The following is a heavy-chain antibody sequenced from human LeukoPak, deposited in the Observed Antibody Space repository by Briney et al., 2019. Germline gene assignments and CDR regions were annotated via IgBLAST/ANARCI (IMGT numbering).Heavy chain of an antibody. CDR2: ISGSSGRT. D-gene: IGHD3-10*01. CDR3: ARDDAADGGYLDH. Sequence: GGSLRLSCAASEFTFSSYAMSWVRQAPGKGLEWVSRISGSSGRTNYTDSVTGRFTISRDNSKNMVYLQMNSLRAEDTAIYYCARDDAADGGYLDHWGQGTLVTVSS. V-gene: IGHV3-23*01. CDR1: EFTFSSYA. J-gene: IGHJ4*02.